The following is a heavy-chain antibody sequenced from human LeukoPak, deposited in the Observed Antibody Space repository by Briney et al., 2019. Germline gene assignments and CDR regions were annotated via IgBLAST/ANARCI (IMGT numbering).Heavy chain of an antibody. J-gene: IGHJ4*02. V-gene: IGHV3-48*03. CDR1: EFTFTSYE. Sequence: GGSQRLSCAASEFTFTSYELNWVRQAPGKGLEWVSYISSSGNSISYADSVKGRFTISRDNAKNSLYLQVISLEVEGKALYYCGKRGYCTPSRCYVIENWGQGTLVTVSS. D-gene: IGHD2-8*01. CDR3: GKRGYCTPSRCYVIEN. CDR2: ISSSGNSI.